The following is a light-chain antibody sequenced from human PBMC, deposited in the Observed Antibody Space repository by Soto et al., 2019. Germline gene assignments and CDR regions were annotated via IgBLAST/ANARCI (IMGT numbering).Light chain of an antibody. CDR1: QSITTH. CDR2: HSS. Sequence: IVMTESPGTLSLSAGDRATLSCRASQSITTHLAWYHQRPVQAPRLLIYHSSTRATGVPTRFSGSGSGTDFTLTINSLQSEDIAVYYCQQYNTWHRTFGQGTKVDIK. V-gene: IGKV3-15*01. CDR3: QQYNTWHRT. J-gene: IGKJ1*01.